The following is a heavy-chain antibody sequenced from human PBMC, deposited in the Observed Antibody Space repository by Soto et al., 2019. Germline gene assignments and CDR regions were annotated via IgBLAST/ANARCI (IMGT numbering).Heavy chain of an antibody. CDR1: GGTFNSYV. V-gene: IGHV1-69*12. D-gene: IGHD5-12*01. Sequence: QVQLVQSGAEVKKPGSSVKVSCKASGGTFNSYVFNWVRQAPGQGLEWMGGIISIFGTPNYGQKFQGRVTITADESTSTGFMELSSLTSEDTARYYWARDLGSGYDPGDYWGQGTLVTVSS. CDR3: ARDLGSGYDPGDY. CDR2: IISIFGTP. J-gene: IGHJ4*02.